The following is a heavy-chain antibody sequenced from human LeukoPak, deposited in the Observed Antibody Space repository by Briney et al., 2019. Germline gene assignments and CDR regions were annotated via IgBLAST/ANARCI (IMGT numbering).Heavy chain of an antibody. CDR3: ARGLGYCTTTTCYLPLDS. CDR1: GFTFSSHAYA. J-gene: IGHJ4*02. V-gene: IGHV3-23*01. D-gene: IGHD2-2*01. Sequence: GGSLRLSCAASGFTFSSHAYAMSWVRQAPGKGLEWVSAITGDGSDTYYANSVKGRFTISRDDSKNTLHLQMNSLRAEDTAVYYCARGLGYCTTTTCYLPLDSWGQGTLVTVSS. CDR2: ITGDGSDT.